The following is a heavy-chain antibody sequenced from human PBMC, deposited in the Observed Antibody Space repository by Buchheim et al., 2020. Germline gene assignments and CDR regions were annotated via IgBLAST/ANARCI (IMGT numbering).Heavy chain of an antibody. J-gene: IGHJ6*02. D-gene: IGHD6-19*01. Sequence: QVQLVESGGGVVQPGRSLRLSCAASGFTFSSYAMHWVRQAPGKGLEWVAVISYDGSNKYYADSVKGRFTISRDNSKNTLYLQMNSLRAEDTAVYYCARDSYSSGWYGGYYYYGMDVWGQGTT. V-gene: IGHV3-30-3*01. CDR1: GFTFSSYA. CDR2: ISYDGSNK. CDR3: ARDSYSSGWYGGYYYYGMDV.